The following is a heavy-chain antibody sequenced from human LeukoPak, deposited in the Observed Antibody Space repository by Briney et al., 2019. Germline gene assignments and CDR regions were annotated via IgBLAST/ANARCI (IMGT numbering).Heavy chain of an antibody. CDR3: ARDSGTTGEVKFDP. Sequence: PSETLSLTCTVSGGSISSYYWSWLRQPPGKGLEWIGYIYYSGSITYNPSLKSRVSMSVDTSKNQFSLKLSSVTAADTAVYYCARDSGTTGEVKFDPWGQGTLVTVSS. J-gene: IGHJ5*02. CDR2: IYYSGSI. D-gene: IGHD3-10*01. V-gene: IGHV4-59*12. CDR1: GGSISSYY.